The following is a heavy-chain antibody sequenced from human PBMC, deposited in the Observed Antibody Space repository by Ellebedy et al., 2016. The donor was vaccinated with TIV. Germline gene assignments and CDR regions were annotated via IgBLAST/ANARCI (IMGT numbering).Heavy chain of an antibody. Sequence: MPSETLSLTCTVSGGSIRSYYWSWIRQPPGKGLEWIGYVYYSGDTNYKTSLKSRVSMSVDTSKTQFPLKLSSVTAADTAVYYCARFANSYGLDVWGQGTTVTVSS. V-gene: IGHV4-59*01. J-gene: IGHJ6*02. CDR1: GGSIRSYY. CDR2: VYYSGDT. CDR3: ARFANSYGLDV.